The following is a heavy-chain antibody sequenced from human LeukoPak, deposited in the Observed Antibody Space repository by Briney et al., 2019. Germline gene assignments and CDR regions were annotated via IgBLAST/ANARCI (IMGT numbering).Heavy chain of an antibody. CDR1: GGTFSSYA. J-gene: IGHJ4*02. V-gene: IGHV1-69*05. Sequence: SVKVSCMACGGTFSSYAISWVRQARGKGLAWMGGIIPIFGTANYAQKFQGRVTITTDESTSTAYMELSSLRSGDTAVYYCARDRGTGTYSFDYWGQGTLVTVSS. D-gene: IGHD1-7*01. CDR2: IIPIFGTA. CDR3: ARDRGTGTYSFDY.